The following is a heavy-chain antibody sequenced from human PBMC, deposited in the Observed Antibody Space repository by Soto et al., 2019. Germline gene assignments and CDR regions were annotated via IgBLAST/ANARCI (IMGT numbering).Heavy chain of an antibody. V-gene: IGHV4-61*08. J-gene: IGHJ4*02. CDR2: INHSGST. Sequence: SETPLFPCNVSGGSISSGGYYWSWIRQPPGKGLEWIGEINHSGSTNYNPSLKSRVTISVDTSKNQFSLKLSSVTAADTAVYYRARGGHLYYYGSGSYYVGDYWGQG. CDR3: ARGGHLYYYGSGSYYVGDY. CDR1: GGSISSGGYY. D-gene: IGHD3-10*01.